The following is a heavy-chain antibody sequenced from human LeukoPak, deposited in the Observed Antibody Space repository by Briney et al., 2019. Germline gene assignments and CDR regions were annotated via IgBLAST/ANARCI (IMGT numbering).Heavy chain of an antibody. CDR1: GFIFKEYA. D-gene: IGHD5-12*01. Sequence: GGSLRLSCRASGFIFKEYAMHWVRQRPGEGLEWVTGINWNNVKKGYADSVKGRFTTSRDNAKNSLYLQMNSLRAEDTAFYYCAINGGGDSGYGNFDYWGQGTLVTVSS. CDR2: INWNNVKK. CDR3: AINGGGDSGYGNFDY. J-gene: IGHJ4*02. V-gene: IGHV3-9*01.